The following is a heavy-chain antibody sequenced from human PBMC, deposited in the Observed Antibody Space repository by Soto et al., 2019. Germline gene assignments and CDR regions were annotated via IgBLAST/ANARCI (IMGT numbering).Heavy chain of an antibody. CDR2: ISGSGGST. J-gene: IGHJ6*02. Sequence: PGGSLRLSCAASGFTFSSYAMSWVRQAPGKGLEWVSAISGSGGSTYYADSVKGRFTISRDNSKNTLYLQMNSLRAEDTAVYYCSKNWLTVYYYYGMDVWGQGTTVTVSS. CDR3: SKNWLTVYYYYGMDV. CDR1: GFTFSSYA. D-gene: IGHD3-22*01. V-gene: IGHV3-23*01.